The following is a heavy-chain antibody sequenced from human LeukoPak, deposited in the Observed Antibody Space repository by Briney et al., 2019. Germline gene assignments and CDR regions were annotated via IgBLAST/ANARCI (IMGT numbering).Heavy chain of an antibody. Sequence: PGGSLRLSCAASGFTFSNYVMNWVRQSPEKGLEWVSAITDSGTNTYYADSVKGRFTISRDNAKDTLYLQVNSLRAEDTAVYYCAITVDCRATTDCYSYFHHWGQGTLVTVSS. J-gene: IGHJ1*01. CDR1: GFTFSNYV. CDR2: ITDSGTNT. V-gene: IGHV3-23*01. D-gene: IGHD2-21*02. CDR3: AITVDCRATTDCYSYFHH.